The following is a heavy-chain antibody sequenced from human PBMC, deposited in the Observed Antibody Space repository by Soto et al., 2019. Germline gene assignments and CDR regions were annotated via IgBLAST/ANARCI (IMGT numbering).Heavy chain of an antibody. CDR2: ISAYNGDT. V-gene: IGHV1-18*01. J-gene: IGHJ4*02. Sequence: ASVKVSCKASGYTFTSYGISWVRQAPGQGLEWMGWISAYNGDTNYAQKLQGRVTMTTDTSTSTAYVELRSLRSDDTAVYYCARDLGLLGGSWYMFGDYWGQGTLVTVSS. CDR3: ARDLGLLGGSWYMFGDY. D-gene: IGHD6-13*01. CDR1: GYTFTSYG.